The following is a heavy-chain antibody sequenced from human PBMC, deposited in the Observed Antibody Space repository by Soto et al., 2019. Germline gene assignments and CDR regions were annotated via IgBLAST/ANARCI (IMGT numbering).Heavy chain of an antibody. CDR1: GFTFSDYY. CDR3: ARDRYCSSTSCPYYGMDV. J-gene: IGHJ6*02. Sequence: GGSLRLSCAASGFTFSDYYMSWIRQAPGKGLEWVSYISSSSSYTNYADSVKGRFTISRDNAKNSLYLQMNSLRAEDTAVYYCARDRYCSSTSCPYYGMDVWGQGTTVTVSS. D-gene: IGHD2-2*01. V-gene: IGHV3-11*06. CDR2: ISSSSSYT.